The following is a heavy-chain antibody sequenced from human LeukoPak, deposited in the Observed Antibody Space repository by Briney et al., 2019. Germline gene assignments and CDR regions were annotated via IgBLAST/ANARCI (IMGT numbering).Heavy chain of an antibody. V-gene: IGHV4-59*01. CDR3: ARGPLIGSGYYQLRD. CDR1: GGPFSAY. D-gene: IGHD3-22*01. CDR2: IQYSGSN. Sequence: SETLSLTCAVYGGPFSAYWSWIRQPPGTGLEWIGYIQYSGSNKYSPFFKSRVDISIYTSKKQISLALSSVTAADTAVYYCARGPLIGSGYYQLRDWGQGTLVIAPS. J-gene: IGHJ4*02.